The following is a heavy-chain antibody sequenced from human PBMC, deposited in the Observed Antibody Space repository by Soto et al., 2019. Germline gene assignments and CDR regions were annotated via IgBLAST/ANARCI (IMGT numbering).Heavy chain of an antibody. CDR3: ARDQRWKQLGSYGMDV. D-gene: IGHD2-15*01. CDR2: ISAYNGNT. CDR1: GYTFTSYG. V-gene: IGHV1-18*01. Sequence: GASGKVSCKASGYTFTSYGISWVRQAPGQGLEWMGWISAYNGNTNYAQKLQGRVTMTTDTSTSTAYMELRSLRSDDTAVYYCARDQRWKQLGSYGMDVWGQGTTVTVSS. J-gene: IGHJ6*02.